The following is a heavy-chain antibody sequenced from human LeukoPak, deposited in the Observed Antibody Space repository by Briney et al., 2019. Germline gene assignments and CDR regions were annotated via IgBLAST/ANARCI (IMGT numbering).Heavy chain of an antibody. CDR1: GFTFSSYG. CDR3: AKALGSGWPTYYFDY. V-gene: IGHV3-30*18. Sequence: GGSLRLSCAASGFTFSSYGMHWVRQAPGKGLEWVAVISHDGSNKYYADSVKGRFTISRDNSKNTLYLQMNSLRAEDTAVYYCAKALGSGWPTYYFDYWGQGTLVTVSS. D-gene: IGHD6-19*01. J-gene: IGHJ4*02. CDR2: ISHDGSNK.